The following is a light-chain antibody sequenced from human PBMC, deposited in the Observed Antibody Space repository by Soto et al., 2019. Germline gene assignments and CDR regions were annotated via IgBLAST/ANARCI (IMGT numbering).Light chain of an antibody. V-gene: IGKV1-9*01. CDR3: QQFHSYPYT. CDR2: AAS. CDR1: QGISSH. Sequence: DIQLTHSPSFLSASVGDRVTITCRASQGISSHLAWYQQKPGKAPKLLIYAASTLQSGVPSRFSGSRSGTEFTLTVSSLQPEDFATYYCQQFHSYPYTFGQGTKLEIK. J-gene: IGKJ2*01.